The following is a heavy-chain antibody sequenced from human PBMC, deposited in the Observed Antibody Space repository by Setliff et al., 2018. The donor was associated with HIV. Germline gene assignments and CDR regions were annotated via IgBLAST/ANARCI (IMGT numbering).Heavy chain of an antibody. CDR2: ISYDGSNK. V-gene: IGHV3-30-3*01. CDR3: ARETMYDI. Sequence: GGSLRLSCAASGFTFSNYAMHWVRQAPGKGLEWVAVISYDGSNKYYADSVKGRFTISRDNSKNTLYLQMNSLRVEDTAVYYCARETMYDIWGQGTMVTVSS. CDR1: GFTFSNYA. J-gene: IGHJ3*02.